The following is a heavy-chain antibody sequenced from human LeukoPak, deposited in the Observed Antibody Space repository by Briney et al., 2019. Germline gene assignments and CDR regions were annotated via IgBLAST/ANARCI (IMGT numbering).Heavy chain of an antibody. J-gene: IGHJ4*02. D-gene: IGHD3-22*01. V-gene: IGHV1-46*01. Sequence: ASMKVSCKASGYTFTSYYMHWVRRAPGQGLEWMGIINPSGGSTSYAQKFQGRVTTTRDTSTSTVYMELSSLRSEDTAVYYCARDLEGITMIGGYWGQGTLVTVSS. CDR3: ARDLEGITMIGGY. CDR1: GYTFTSYY. CDR2: INPSGGST.